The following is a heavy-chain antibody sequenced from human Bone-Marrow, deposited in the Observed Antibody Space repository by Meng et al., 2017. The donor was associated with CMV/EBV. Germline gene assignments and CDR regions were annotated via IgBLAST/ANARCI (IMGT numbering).Heavy chain of an antibody. J-gene: IGHJ4*02. CDR3: ARTRVATEEDYFDY. CDR1: GFTVSSNY. Sequence: GGSLRLSCAASGFTVSSNYMSWVRQAPGKGLEWVSVIYSGGSTYYADSVKGRFTISRDNSKNTLYLQMNSLRAEDTAVYYCARTRVATEEDYFDYWGQGALVTVSS. V-gene: IGHV3-53*01. CDR2: IYSGGST. D-gene: IGHD5-12*01.